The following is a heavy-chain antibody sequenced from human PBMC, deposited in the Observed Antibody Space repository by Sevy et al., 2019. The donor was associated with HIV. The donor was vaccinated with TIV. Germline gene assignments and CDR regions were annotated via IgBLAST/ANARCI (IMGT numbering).Heavy chain of an antibody. CDR2: ISNDERYK. J-gene: IGHJ4*02. Sequence: GGSLRLSCGACGFTFSNYDMHGGRPATGQGLDWVQVISNDERYKNYAESVKVRFTISRDNFKNSLFLQMDSLRPEDTAVYFCARLVSCGGDCYYLDSWGQGALVTVSS. CDR1: GFTFSNYD. D-gene: IGHD2-21*02. CDR3: ARLVSCGGDCYYLDS. V-gene: IGHV3-30*04.